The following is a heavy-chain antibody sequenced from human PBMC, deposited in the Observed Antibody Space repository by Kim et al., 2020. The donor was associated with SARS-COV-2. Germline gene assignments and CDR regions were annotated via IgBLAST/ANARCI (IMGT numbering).Heavy chain of an antibody. CDR3: ARSGRYFDWLVDY. Sequence: GGSLRLSCAASGFTFSSYAMHWVRQAPGKGLEWVAVISYDGSNKYYADSVKGRFTISRDNSKNTLYLQMNSLRAEDTAVYYCARSGRYFDWLVDYWGQGTLVTVSS. D-gene: IGHD3-9*01. J-gene: IGHJ4*02. V-gene: IGHV3-30*04. CDR2: ISYDGSNK. CDR1: GFTFSSYA.